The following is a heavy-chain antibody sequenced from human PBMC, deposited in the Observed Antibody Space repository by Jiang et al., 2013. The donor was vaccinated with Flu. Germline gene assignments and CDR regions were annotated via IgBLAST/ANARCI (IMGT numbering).Heavy chain of an antibody. CDR1: GGIFSSLA. Sequence: SGAEVKKPGSSVKVSCKASGGIFSSLAISWVRQAPGQGLEWMGRIIPSLDIANYAQKFQGRVTITADKSTSTAYMELSSLRSEDTAVYYCAKVVGEEILRYWGQGTPVTVSS. CDR3: AKVVGEEILRY. D-gene: IGHD3-10*01. V-gene: IGHV1-69*04. J-gene: IGHJ4*02. CDR2: IIPSLDIA.